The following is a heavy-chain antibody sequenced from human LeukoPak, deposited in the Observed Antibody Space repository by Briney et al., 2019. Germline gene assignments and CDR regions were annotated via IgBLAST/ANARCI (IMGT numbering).Heavy chain of an antibody. J-gene: IGHJ4*02. CDR1: GFTFSSYW. CDR2: IRQDGSEK. V-gene: IGHV3-7*01. D-gene: IGHD3-22*01. CDR3: ARGLHFRVYDSSDYYPY. Sequence: GGSLRLSCAASGFTFSSYWMSWVRQAPGKGLEWVANIRQDGSEKYYVDSVKGRFTISRDNAKNSLYLQMNSLRAEDTAVYYCARGLHFRVYDSSDYYPYWGQGTLVTVSS.